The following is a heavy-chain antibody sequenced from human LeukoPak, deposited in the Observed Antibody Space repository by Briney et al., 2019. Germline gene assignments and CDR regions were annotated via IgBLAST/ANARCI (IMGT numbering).Heavy chain of an antibody. CDR3: ARTGYCSSTSCYTASRPYFYYYMDV. CDR1: GGSISSYY. J-gene: IGHJ6*03. D-gene: IGHD2-2*02. CDR2: IYYTGST. V-gene: IGHV4-59*01. Sequence: PSETLSLTCTVSGGSISSYYWSWIRQPPGKGLEWIGYIYYTGSTNYNPSLKSRVSISVDTSKNQFSLKLSSVTAADTAVYYCARTGYCSSTSCYTASRPYFYYYMDVWSKGTTVTVSS.